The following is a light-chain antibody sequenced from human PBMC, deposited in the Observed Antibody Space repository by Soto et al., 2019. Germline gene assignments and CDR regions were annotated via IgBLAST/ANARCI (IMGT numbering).Light chain of an antibody. CDR2: GAS. Sequence: EIVLTQSPGTLSLSPGERATLSCRASQSVSSSSLAWYQQKPGQAPRLLFYGASSRATGIPDRFSGSGSGTDFTLTISRLEPEDFAVYYCQQYRTFGQGTKVEIK. J-gene: IGKJ1*01. CDR3: QQYRT. V-gene: IGKV3-20*01. CDR1: QSVSSSS.